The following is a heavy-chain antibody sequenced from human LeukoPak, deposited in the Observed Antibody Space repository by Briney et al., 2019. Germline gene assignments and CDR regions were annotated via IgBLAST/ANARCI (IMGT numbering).Heavy chain of an antibody. CDR2: ISSTGSDM. CDR1: GFIFSNYE. D-gene: IGHD2-15*01. CDR3: AKDARRTDGWYFFDH. V-gene: IGHV3-48*03. Sequence: GGSLRLSCAGSGFIFSNYEMNWVRQAPGKGLEWVSYISSTGSDMYYADSVKGRFTISRDNSKNTLYLQMNSLRAEDTAVYYCAKDARRTDGWYFFDHWGQGTLVTVSS. J-gene: IGHJ4*02.